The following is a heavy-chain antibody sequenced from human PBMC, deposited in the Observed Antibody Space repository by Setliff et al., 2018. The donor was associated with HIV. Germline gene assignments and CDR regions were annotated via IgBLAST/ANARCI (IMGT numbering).Heavy chain of an antibody. Sequence: QAGGSLRLSCAASGFTFSNYAMSWVRQAPGKGLEWVSGISGSAGTTYYADSVKGRFTISRDNSKNTLYLQMNSLRAEDTAVYYCAKGRVTYDYDSSGYRGPDFDYWGQGTLVTVTS. CDR3: AKGRVTYDYDSSGYRGPDFDY. V-gene: IGHV3-23*01. CDR1: GFTFSNYA. CDR2: ISGSAGTT. D-gene: IGHD3-22*01. J-gene: IGHJ4*02.